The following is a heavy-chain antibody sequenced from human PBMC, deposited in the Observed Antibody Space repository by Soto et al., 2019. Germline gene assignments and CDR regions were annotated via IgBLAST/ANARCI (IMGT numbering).Heavy chain of an antibody. Sequence: SETLSLTCTVSGDSVTSDSYFWSWIRQPPGKGLEWIGNSYYSGYYSGSTNHNPSLKSRVTVSVDTSKNQFSLKLRSVTTADTAVYYCATQTGSYYYYYYGMDVWGQGTTVTVSS. CDR3: ATQTGSYYYYYYGMDV. V-gene: IGHV4-61*01. CDR1: GDSVTSDSYF. J-gene: IGHJ6*02. CDR2: SYYSGYYSGST.